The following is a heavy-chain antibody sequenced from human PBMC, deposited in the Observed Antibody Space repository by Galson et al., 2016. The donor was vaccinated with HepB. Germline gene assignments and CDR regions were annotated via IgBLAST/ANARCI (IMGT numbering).Heavy chain of an antibody. Sequence: TLSLTCSLSGGSITRGAHYWSWVRQHPAKGLEWIGSIYYSGTTYYTPSLQSRLSISLDTANNQFSLRLSSVTAADTAVYFCARGGGLYLAPQFDNWGQGILVTVSA. D-gene: IGHD2-2*02. V-gene: IGHV4-31*03. CDR1: GGSITRGAHY. CDR2: IYYSGTT. J-gene: IGHJ4*02. CDR3: ARGGGLYLAPQFDN.